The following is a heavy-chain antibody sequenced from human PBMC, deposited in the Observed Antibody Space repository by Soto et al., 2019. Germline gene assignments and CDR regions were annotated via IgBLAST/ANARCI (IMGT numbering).Heavy chain of an antibody. Sequence: QVQLQQWGAGLLKPSETLSLTCAVYGGSFSGYYWSWIRQPPGKGLEWIGEINHRGSTNYNPSLKSRVTISVDTSKNQFSLKLSSVTAADTAVYYCARGRLRAEVDYWGQGTLVTVSS. V-gene: IGHV4-34*01. CDR3: ARGRLRAEVDY. D-gene: IGHD3-16*01. CDR2: INHRGST. J-gene: IGHJ4*02. CDR1: GGSFSGYY.